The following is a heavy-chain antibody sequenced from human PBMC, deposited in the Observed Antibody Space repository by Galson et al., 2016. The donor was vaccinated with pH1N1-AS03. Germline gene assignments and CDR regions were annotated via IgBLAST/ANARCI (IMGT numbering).Heavy chain of an antibody. CDR1: GFTFNHYS. Sequence: SLRLSCAASGFTFNHYSMNWVRQAPGKGLEWVSYISSDSTTIYYADSVKGRFTISRDNAKNSLYRQMNSLTAEDTAIYYGARTSGAYFGSAFDIWGQGIMVTVSS. CDR3: ARTSGAYFGSAFDI. J-gene: IGHJ3*02. D-gene: IGHD1-26*01. CDR2: ISSDSTTI. V-gene: IGHV3-48*04.